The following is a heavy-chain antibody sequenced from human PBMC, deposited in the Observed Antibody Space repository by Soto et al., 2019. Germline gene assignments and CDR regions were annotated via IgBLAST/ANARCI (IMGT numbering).Heavy chain of an antibody. Sequence: GGSLRLSCAASGFTFSSYAMSWVRQAPGKGLEWVSAISGSGGSTYYADSVKGRFTISRDNSKNTLYLQMNSLRAEDTAVYYCAKIRGDSSGYYLLYWGQETLVTVSS. J-gene: IGHJ4*02. V-gene: IGHV3-23*01. CDR1: GFTFSSYA. D-gene: IGHD3-22*01. CDR3: AKIRGDSSGYYLLY. CDR2: ISGSGGST.